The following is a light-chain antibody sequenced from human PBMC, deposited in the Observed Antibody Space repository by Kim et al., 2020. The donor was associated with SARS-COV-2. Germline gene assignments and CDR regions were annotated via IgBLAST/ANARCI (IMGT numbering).Light chain of an antibody. CDR2: GNS. CDR3: QSYDSSLSGSV. CDR1: SSNIGAGYD. Sequence: QRVTLSCTGSSSNIGAGYDVHWYQQLPGTAPKLLIYGNSNRPSGVPDRFSGSKSGTSASLAITVLQAEDEADYYCQSYDSSLSGSVFGGGTQLTVL. V-gene: IGLV1-40*01. J-gene: IGLJ2*01.